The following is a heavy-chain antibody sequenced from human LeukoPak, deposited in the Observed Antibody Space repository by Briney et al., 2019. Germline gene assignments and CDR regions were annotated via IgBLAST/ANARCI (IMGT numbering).Heavy chain of an antibody. D-gene: IGHD1-1*01. CDR3: ARGGYYNWFDP. Sequence: SETLSLTCTVFGGSISSYYWSWIRQPPGKGLEWIGYIYYSGSTNYNPFLKSRVTMSLDTSKNQFSLKLSSVTAADTAVYYCARGGYYNWFDPWGQGTLVTVSS. J-gene: IGHJ5*02. CDR1: GGSISSYY. V-gene: IGHV4-59*01. CDR2: IYYSGST.